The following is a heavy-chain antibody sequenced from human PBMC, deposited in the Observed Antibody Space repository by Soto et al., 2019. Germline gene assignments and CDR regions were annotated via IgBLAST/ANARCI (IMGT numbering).Heavy chain of an antibody. CDR1: GGSISSYY. CDR2: IYYSGST. Sequence: SETLSLTCTVSGGSISSYYWSWIRQPPGKGLEWIGYIYYSGSTDYDPSLKSRVTISVDTSKNQFSLKLSSVTAADTAVYYCARRWGTYFDFWGQGTLVPVSS. D-gene: IGHD7-27*01. J-gene: IGHJ4*02. CDR3: ARRWGTYFDF. V-gene: IGHV4-59*01.